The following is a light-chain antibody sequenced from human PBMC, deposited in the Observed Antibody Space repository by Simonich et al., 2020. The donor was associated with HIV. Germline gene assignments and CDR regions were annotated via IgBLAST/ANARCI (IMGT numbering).Light chain of an antibody. CDR3: QQYNKWPPYT. V-gene: IGKV3-15*01. Sequence: EIVMTQSPATLSVSPGERATLSCRASQSVSNNLAWYQQKPGQAPRLLIYGASTRATGIPARFSGSGSGTEFNLTISSMQSEDFAVYYCQQYNKWPPYTFGQGTKLEIK. J-gene: IGKJ2*01. CDR1: QSVSNN. CDR2: GAS.